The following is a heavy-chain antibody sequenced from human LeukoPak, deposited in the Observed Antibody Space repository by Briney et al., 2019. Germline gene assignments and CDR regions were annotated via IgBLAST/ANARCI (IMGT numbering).Heavy chain of an antibody. D-gene: IGHD3-16*01. Sequence: SETLSLTCTVSGGSISSYYWSWIRQPPGKGLEGIGYIYYSGSTNYNPSLKSRVTISVDTAKNQFSLKLSSVTAADTAVYYCARDLQYYDYVWGSYDYYFDYWGQGTLVTVSS. J-gene: IGHJ4*02. CDR3: ARDLQYYDYVWGSYDYYFDY. CDR2: IYYSGST. V-gene: IGHV4-59*01. CDR1: GGSISSYY.